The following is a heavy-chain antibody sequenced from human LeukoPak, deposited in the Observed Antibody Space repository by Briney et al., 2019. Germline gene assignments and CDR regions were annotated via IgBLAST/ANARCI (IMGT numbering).Heavy chain of an antibody. CDR3: ARHISSSGWYDWFDP. J-gene: IGHJ5*02. CDR2: IYYSGST. V-gene: IGHV4-59*08. CDR1: GGSISSYY. D-gene: IGHD6-19*01. Sequence: SETLSLTCTVSGGSISSYYWSWIRQPPGKGLEWIGYIYYSGSTNYNPSLKSRVTISVNTSKNQFSLKLSSVTAADTAVYYCARHISSSGWYDWFDPWGQGTLVTVSS.